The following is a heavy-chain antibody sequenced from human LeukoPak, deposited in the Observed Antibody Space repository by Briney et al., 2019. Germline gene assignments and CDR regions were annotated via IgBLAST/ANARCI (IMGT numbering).Heavy chain of an antibody. Sequence: GGSLRLSCAGSGFTFSDYYMTWIRQAPGKGLEWVSYISNSGYTIYYADSVKGRFTISRDNAKNSLYLQMNSLRAEDTAVYYCARERPYYDSSGYYWGQGTLVTVSS. J-gene: IGHJ4*02. CDR2: ISNSGYTI. D-gene: IGHD3-22*01. V-gene: IGHV3-11*01. CDR1: GFTFSDYY. CDR3: ARERPYYDSSGYY.